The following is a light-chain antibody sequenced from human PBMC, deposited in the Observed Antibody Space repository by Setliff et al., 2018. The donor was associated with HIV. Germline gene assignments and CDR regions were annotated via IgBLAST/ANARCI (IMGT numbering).Light chain of an antibody. CDR2: EVS. CDR3: SSYAGSSYV. V-gene: IGLV2-8*01. CDR1: SSDVGGYNY. Sequence: QSALAQSPSASGSPGQSVTISCTGTSSDVGGYNYVSWHQQHPGKAPKVIIYEVSKRPSGVPDRFSGSKSGNTASLTVSGLQAEDEADYYCSSYAGSSYVFGSGTKVT. J-gene: IGLJ1*01.